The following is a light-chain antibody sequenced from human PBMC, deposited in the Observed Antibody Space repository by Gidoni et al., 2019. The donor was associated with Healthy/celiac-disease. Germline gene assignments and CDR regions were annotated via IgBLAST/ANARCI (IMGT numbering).Light chain of an antibody. V-gene: IGKV2-30*01. CDR3: MQGTHWPPIT. CDR2: KVS. J-gene: IGKJ5*01. CDR1: QSLVYSDGNTY. Sequence: VVMTQSPLSLPVTLGQPASISCRSSQSLVYSDGNTYLNWFQQRPGQSPRRLIYKVSNRDSGVPDRFSGSGSGTDFTLKISRVEAEDGGVYYCMQGTHWPPITFGQGTRLEIK.